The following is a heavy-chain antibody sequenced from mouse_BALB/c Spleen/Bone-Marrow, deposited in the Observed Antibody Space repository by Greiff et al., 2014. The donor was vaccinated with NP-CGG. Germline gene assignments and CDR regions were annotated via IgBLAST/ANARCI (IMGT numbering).Heavy chain of an antibody. CDR1: GYTFTTYW. CDR3: SREPSNWGYY. V-gene: IGHV1-87*01. Sequence: QVQLKDSGAELARPRASVKLSCKTSGYTFTTYWMQWVKQRPGQGLEWIGAIYPGEGDTRYTQKFKGKATLTADKSSSTAYMQLSNLTSEDSAVYYCSREPSNWGYYWGQGTTLTVSS. J-gene: IGHJ2*01. CDR2: IYPGEGDT.